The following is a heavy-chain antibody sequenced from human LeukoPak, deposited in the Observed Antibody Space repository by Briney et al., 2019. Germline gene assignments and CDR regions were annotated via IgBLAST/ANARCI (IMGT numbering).Heavy chain of an antibody. D-gene: IGHD6-13*01. CDR2: TNDSGGST. J-gene: IGHJ6*02. V-gene: IGHV3-23*01. CDR3: AKMSSSWTYYYGMDV. CDR1: GFTFSSYA. Sequence: GGSLRLSCAASGFTFSSYAMIWVRQAPGKGLEWVSGTNDSGGSTYYADSVKGRFTISRDNSKNTLYLQMNSLRAEDTAVYYCAKMSSSWTYYYGMDVWGQGTTVTVSS.